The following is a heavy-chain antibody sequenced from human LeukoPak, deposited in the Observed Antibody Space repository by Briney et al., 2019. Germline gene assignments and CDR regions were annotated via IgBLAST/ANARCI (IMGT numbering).Heavy chain of an antibody. J-gene: IGHJ4*02. CDR3: AKDTSTSLHWYFDY. CDR2: ISHSGGGT. CDR1: GFTFSSYA. D-gene: IGHD2-2*01. Sequence: GGSLRLSCAASGFTFSSYAMSWVRQAPGKGLEWVSTISHSGGGTYYADSVKGRFTISRDNSRSTLYLQMNSLRAEDTALYYCAKDTSTSLHWYFDYWGQGTLVTVSS. V-gene: IGHV3-23*01.